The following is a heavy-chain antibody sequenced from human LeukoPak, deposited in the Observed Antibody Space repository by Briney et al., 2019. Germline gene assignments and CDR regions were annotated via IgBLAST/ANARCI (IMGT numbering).Heavy chain of an antibody. CDR1: GGSFSGYY. D-gene: IGHD3-10*01. Sequence: SETLSLTCAVYGGSFSGYYWSWIRQPPGKGLEWIGEINHSGSTNYNPSLKSRVTISVDTSKNQFSLKLSSVTAADTAVYYCARPSLLGYYGSGSYQNPFDYWGQGTLVTVSS. CDR3: ARPSLLGYYGSGSYQNPFDY. J-gene: IGHJ4*02. CDR2: INHSGST. V-gene: IGHV4-34*01.